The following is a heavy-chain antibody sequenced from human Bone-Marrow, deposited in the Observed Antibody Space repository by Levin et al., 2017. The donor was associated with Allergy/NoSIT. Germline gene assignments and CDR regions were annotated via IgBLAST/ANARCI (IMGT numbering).Heavy chain of an antibody. CDR3: AKDAEDYHYVYCFGS. Sequence: GGSLKISCVTSGFTFSNYGMHWVRQGPGKGLEWVAVISFDGSNKDYADSVKGRFIIFRDYSKNTVYLQMNSLRPEDTAVYHCAKDAEDYHYVYCFGSWGQGTQVNVSS. CDR2: ISFDGSNK. CDR1: GFTFSNYG. J-gene: IGHJ5*02. V-gene: IGHV3-30*18. D-gene: IGHD3-16*01.